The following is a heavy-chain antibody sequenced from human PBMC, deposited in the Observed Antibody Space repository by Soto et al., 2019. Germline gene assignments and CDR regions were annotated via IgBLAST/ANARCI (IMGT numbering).Heavy chain of an antibody. Sequence: SVKVSCKASGGTFSSYAISWVRQAPGQGLEWMGWIIPIYGKANYAQKLQGRVTMTTDTSTSTAYMELRSLRSDDTAVYYCARLTITIFGVVISPDYWGQGTMVTVSS. CDR3: ARLTITIFGVVISPDY. CDR1: GGTFSSYA. V-gene: IGHV1-69*05. D-gene: IGHD3-3*01. CDR2: IIPIYGKA. J-gene: IGHJ4*02.